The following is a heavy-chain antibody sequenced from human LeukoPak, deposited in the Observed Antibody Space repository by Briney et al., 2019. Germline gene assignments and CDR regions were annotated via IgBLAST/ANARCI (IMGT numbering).Heavy chain of an antibody. Sequence: GGSLRLSCAASGFTFSSYSMNWVRQAPGKGLEWVSYISSSSTIYYADSVKGRFTISRDNAKNSLYLQMNSLRDEDTAVYYCARGLELRYWGQGTLVTVSS. J-gene: IGHJ4*02. D-gene: IGHD1-7*01. V-gene: IGHV3-48*02. CDR3: ARGLELRY. CDR2: ISSSSTI. CDR1: GFTFSSYS.